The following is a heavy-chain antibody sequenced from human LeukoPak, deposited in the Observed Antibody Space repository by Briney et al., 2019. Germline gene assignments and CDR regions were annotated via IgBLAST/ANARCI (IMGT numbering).Heavy chain of an antibody. V-gene: IGHV4-31*11. CDR3: AREGGNGDYDY. D-gene: IGHD4-17*01. J-gene: IGHJ4*02. CDR1: GGSISSGSYY. Sequence: TTSETLSLTCAVSGGSISSGSYYWSWIRQHPGKGLEWIGYMYYSGSTHYNPSLKSRTTISADTSKNQFSLKLSSVTAADTAVYYCAREGGNGDYDYWGQGTLVTVSS. CDR2: MYYSGST.